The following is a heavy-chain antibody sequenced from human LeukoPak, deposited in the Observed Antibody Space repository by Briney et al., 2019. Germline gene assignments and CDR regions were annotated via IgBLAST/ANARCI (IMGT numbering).Heavy chain of an antibody. J-gene: IGHJ4*02. D-gene: IGHD6-19*01. V-gene: IGHV1-2*06. CDR3: ARGGGSGWFEGY. Sequence: ASVKVSCKTSGYTFTGFFMHWVRQAPGQGLEWMGRINPNSGDTNYAQKFQGRVTMTRDTSNDIAYMELNRLTSDDTAVYYCARGGGSGWFEGYWGQGTLVTVSS. CDR2: INPNSGDT. CDR1: GYTFTGFF.